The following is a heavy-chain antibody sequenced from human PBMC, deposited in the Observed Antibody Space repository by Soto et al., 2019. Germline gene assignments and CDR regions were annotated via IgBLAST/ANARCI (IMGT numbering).Heavy chain of an antibody. V-gene: IGHV3-15*01. CDR1: GFTFRNAW. CDR2: IKREADGGKT. J-gene: IGHJ4*02. D-gene: IGHD3-22*01. Sequence: GGSLRLSCTASGFTFRNAWMSWVRQAPGKGLEWVGRIKREADGGKTNYAAPVKGRVTISRDDSKNLLFLRMNSLKTDDTAVYYSTTRVYYYDNSGHPREFDYWGQGTLVTVSS. CDR3: TTRVYYYDNSGHPREFDY.